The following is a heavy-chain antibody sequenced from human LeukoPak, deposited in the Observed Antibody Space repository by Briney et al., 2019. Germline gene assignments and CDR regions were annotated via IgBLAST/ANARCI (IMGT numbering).Heavy chain of an antibody. Sequence: GGSLRLSCAASGFTFSSYAMSWVSQAPGKGLEWVSVISGSGGSTYYADSVKGRFTISRDNSKNTLYLQMNSLRAEDTAVYYCAKVRYDSSGYQSPYFDYWGQGILVTVSS. J-gene: IGHJ4*02. CDR3: AKVRYDSSGYQSPYFDY. CDR1: GFTFSSYA. CDR2: ISGSGGST. V-gene: IGHV3-23*01. D-gene: IGHD3-22*01.